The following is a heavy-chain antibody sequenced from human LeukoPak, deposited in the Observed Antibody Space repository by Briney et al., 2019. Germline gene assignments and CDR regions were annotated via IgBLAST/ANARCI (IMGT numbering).Heavy chain of an antibody. V-gene: IGHV3-72*01. CDR1: GFSLSDQF. CDR3: TRDGGNSGNTAFDI. J-gene: IGHJ3*02. D-gene: IGHD3-16*01. CDR2: SRNRANSHTT. Sequence: PGGSLRLSCEASGFSLSDQFMDWVRQAPGKGLEWIGRSRNRANSHTTEYAASVKGRFTISRDDSGNLMYLQMNSLKIEDTAVYFCTRDGGNSGNTAFDIWGQGTEVTVSS.